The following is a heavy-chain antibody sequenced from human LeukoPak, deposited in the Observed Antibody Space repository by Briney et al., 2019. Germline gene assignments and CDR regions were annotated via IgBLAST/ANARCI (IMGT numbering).Heavy chain of an antibody. Sequence: ASVRVSCKASGYTFTGYYMHWVRQAPGQGLEWMGRINPNSGGTNCAQKFQGRVTMTRDTSISTAYMELSRLRSDDTAVYYCAYDLVVVAATPVWGQGTLVTVSS. V-gene: IGHV1-2*06. CDR1: GYTFTGYY. J-gene: IGHJ4*02. D-gene: IGHD2-15*01. CDR3: AYDLVVVAATPV. CDR2: INPNSGGT.